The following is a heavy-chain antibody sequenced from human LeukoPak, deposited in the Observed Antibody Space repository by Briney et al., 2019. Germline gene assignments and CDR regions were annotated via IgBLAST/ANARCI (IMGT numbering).Heavy chain of an antibody. Sequence: GGSLRLSCAASSFTLSSSWMTWVRQAPEKGLEWVATIKPDGSERYYVDSVRGRFTISRDNAENSLYLQMNSLRVEDSAVYYCVTDENWKFAYWGQGTLVAVSS. CDR1: SFTLSSSW. V-gene: IGHV3-7*01. D-gene: IGHD1-1*01. J-gene: IGHJ4*02. CDR2: IKPDGSER. CDR3: VTDENWKFAY.